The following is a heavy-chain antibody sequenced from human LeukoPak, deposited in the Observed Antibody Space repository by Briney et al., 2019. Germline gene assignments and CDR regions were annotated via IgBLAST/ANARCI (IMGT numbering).Heavy chain of an antibody. CDR2: ISGSGGST. Sequence: GGSLRLSCAASGFTFSSYAMSWARQAPGKGLEWVSAISGSGGSTYYADSVKGRFTISRDNSKNTLYLQMNSLRAKDTAVYYCAKDARAIAAAGTWGNYFDYWGQGTLVTVSS. J-gene: IGHJ4*02. CDR3: AKDARAIAAAGTWGNYFDY. D-gene: IGHD6-13*01. V-gene: IGHV3-23*01. CDR1: GFTFSSYA.